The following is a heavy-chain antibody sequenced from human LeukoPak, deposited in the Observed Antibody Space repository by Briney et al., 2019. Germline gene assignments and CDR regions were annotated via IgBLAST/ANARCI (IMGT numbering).Heavy chain of an antibody. J-gene: IGHJ6*04. CDR1: GFTFSDYY. Sequence: PGGSLRFSCAASGFTFSDYYMSGIRQAPGKGLEGVANIKKDGSGISYVDSVKGRFIISRDNARNSLYLQMNSLRVEDTAVYFCAGGSSMEVWGKGTAVTVSS. CDR2: IKKDGSGI. V-gene: IGHV3-7*03. D-gene: IGHD1-26*01. CDR3: AGGSSMEV.